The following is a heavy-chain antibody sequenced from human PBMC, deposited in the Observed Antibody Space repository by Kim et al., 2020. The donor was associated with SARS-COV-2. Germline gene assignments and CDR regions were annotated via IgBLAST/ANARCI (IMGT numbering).Heavy chain of an antibody. Sequence: GESLKISCKGSGYSFTSYWISWVRQMPGKGLEWMGRIDPSDSYTNYSPSFQGHVTISADKSISTAYLQWSSLKASDTAMYYCARPGGPYSGYDSVALDYWGQGTLVTVSS. CDR2: IDPSDSYT. D-gene: IGHD5-12*01. CDR1: GYSFTSYW. V-gene: IGHV5-10-1*01. CDR3: ARPGGPYSGYDSVALDY. J-gene: IGHJ4*02.